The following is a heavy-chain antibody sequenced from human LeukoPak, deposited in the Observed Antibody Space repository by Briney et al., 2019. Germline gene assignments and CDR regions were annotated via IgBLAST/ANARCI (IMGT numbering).Heavy chain of an antibody. CDR3: ARDANSGSYLPDY. Sequence: PGGSLRLSCAASGFTFSSYGMHWVRQAPGKGLEWVAFIRYDGSNKYYADSVKGRFTISRDNGKNSLYLQMNSLRAEDTAWYYCARDANSGSYLPDYWGQGTLVTVSS. J-gene: IGHJ4*02. V-gene: IGHV3-30*02. CDR2: IRYDGSNK. CDR1: GFTFSSYG. D-gene: IGHD1-26*01.